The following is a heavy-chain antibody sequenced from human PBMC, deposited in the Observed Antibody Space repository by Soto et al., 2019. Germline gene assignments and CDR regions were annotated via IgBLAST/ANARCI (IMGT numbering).Heavy chain of an antibody. CDR2: ISSNGGST. V-gene: IGHV3-64*01. CDR1: GVTVSSHT. CDR3: ARVYDSRCFDY. Sequence: GGSLRLACAASGVTVSSHTRHGIRQDTGKGLEYVSAISSNGGSTYYANSVKGRFTISRDNSKNTLYLQMGSLRAEDMAVSYCARVYDSRCFDYWGQGTLVTVSS. D-gene: IGHD3-22*01. J-gene: IGHJ4*02.